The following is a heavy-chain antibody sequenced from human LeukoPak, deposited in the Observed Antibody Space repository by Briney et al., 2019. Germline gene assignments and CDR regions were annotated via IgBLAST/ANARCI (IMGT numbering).Heavy chain of an antibody. CDR3: ARGPDHYGYSMVDY. D-gene: IGHD3-10*01. Sequence: GRSLRLSCAASGFTFSSYAMHWVRQAPGKGLEWVAVISYDGSNKYYADSVKGRFTISRDNSKNTLYLQMNSLRAEDTAVYYCARGPDHYGYSMVDYWGQGTLVTVSS. CDR2: ISYDGSNK. V-gene: IGHV3-30*04. J-gene: IGHJ4*02. CDR1: GFTFSSYA.